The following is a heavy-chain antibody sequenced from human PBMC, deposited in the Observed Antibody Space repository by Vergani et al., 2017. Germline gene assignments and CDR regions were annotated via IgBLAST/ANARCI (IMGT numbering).Heavy chain of an antibody. CDR2: IYYSGST. D-gene: IGHD3-22*01. V-gene: IGHV4-59*01. CDR1: GGSLSSYY. Sequence: QVQLQESGPGLVKPSETLSLTCTVSGGSLSSYYWSWIRQPPGKGLEWIGYIYYSGSTNYNPSLKSRVTISVDTSKNQFSLKLSSVTAADTAVYYCARDSGEYYDSSGDCQRGGYYYMDVWGKGTTVTVSS. J-gene: IGHJ6*03. CDR3: ARDSGEYYDSSGDCQRGGYYYMDV.